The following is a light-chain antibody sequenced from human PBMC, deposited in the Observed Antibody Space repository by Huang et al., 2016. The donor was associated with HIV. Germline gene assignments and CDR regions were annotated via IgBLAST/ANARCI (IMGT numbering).Light chain of an antibody. CDR1: QGISTW. J-gene: IGKJ1*01. V-gene: IGKV1-5*03. CDR3: QQYNGYLWT. CDR2: KAS. Sequence: GDRVTITCRDSQGISTWLAWYQKKPGKAPTLLIYKASNLESGVPSRFSGSGSGTEFTLTITSLQPDDFATYYCQQYNGYLWTFGQGTKVEIK.